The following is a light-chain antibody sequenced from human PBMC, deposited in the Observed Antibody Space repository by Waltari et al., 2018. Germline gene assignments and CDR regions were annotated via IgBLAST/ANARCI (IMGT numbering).Light chain of an antibody. CDR2: EAS. CDR1: QTISYW. CDR3: QQYNMYSYT. J-gene: IGKJ2*01. Sequence: DIQMTQSPSTLSASVGDRVTITCRDSQTISYWLAWYPQKPGKAPKLLIHEASRLEDGVPSRFSGSRSGTEFTLTISSLQPDDSATYYCQQYNMYSYTFGQGTRLEIK. V-gene: IGKV1-5*03.